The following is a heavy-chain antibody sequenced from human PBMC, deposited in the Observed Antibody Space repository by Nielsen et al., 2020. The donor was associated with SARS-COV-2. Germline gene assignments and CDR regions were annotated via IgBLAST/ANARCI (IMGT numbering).Heavy chain of an antibody. V-gene: IGHV4-39*01. CDR1: GGSISSSSYY. D-gene: IGHD3-10*01. CDR3: ARHYGSGSYYSVRSGFDP. Sequence: SETLSLTCTVSGGSISSSSYYWGWIRQPPGKGLEWIGSIYYSGSTYYNPSLKSRVTISVDTSKNQFSLKLSSVTAADTAVYYCARHYGSGSYYSVRSGFDPWGQGTLVTVSS. CDR2: IYYSGST. J-gene: IGHJ5*02.